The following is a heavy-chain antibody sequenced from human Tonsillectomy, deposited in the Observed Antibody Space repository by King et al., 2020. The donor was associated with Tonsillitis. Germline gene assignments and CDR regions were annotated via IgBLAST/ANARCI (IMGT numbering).Heavy chain of an antibody. CDR1: KFTFSYYV. V-gene: IGHV3-21*01. D-gene: IGHD1-26*01. CDR3: AKFVGATKLSDF. CDR2: IGDTKT. Sequence: EVQLVESGGGLVKPGGSLRLSCAASKFTFSYYVMNWVRQVPGKGLEWVSSIGDTKTYYADSVKGRFTISRDNANNSLYLHMNGLRAEDTAIYYCAKFVGATKLSDFWGQGTLVTVSS. J-gene: IGHJ4*02.